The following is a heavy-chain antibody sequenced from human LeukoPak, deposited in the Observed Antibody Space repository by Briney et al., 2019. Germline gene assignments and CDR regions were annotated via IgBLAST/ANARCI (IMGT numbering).Heavy chain of an antibody. D-gene: IGHD6-19*01. J-gene: IGHJ4*02. CDR2: IYYSGST. V-gene: IGHV4-59*01. Sequence: SETLSLTCAVYGGSFSGYYWSWIRQPPGKGLEWIGYIYYSGSTNYNPSLKSRVAISVDTSKNQFSLKLSSVTAADTAVYYCARVSSGWLYYFDYWGQGTLVTVSS. CDR3: ARVSSGWLYYFDY. CDR1: GGSFSGYY.